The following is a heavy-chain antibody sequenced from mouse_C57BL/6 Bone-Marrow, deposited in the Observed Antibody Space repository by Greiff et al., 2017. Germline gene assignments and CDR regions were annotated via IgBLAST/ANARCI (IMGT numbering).Heavy chain of an antibody. V-gene: IGHV1-53*01. J-gene: IGHJ1*03. CDR1: GYTFTSYW. CDR2: ITPSNGGT. Sequence: QVQLQQSGTELVKPGASVKLSCKASGYTFTSYWMHWVKQRPGQGLEWIGNITPSNGGTNYNEKFKSKATLTVDKSSSTAYMQLSSLTSEDSAVXYCARHYGSSYGYWYCDVWGTGTTVTVSS. CDR3: ARHYGSSYGYWYCDV. D-gene: IGHD1-1*01.